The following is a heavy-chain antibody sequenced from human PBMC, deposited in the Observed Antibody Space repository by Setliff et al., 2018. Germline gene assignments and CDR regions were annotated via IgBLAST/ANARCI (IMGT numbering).Heavy chain of an antibody. CDR1: GFTFNNYS. CDR2: ISLSSSYI. J-gene: IGHJ6*03. Sequence: LRLSCAVPGFTFNNYSVNWVRLAPGKGLGWVSSISLSSSYIFYADSVKGRFTISRDNAKNSLFLQMNTLRAEDTAVYYCARGRGSLGYCSGGFCYSGYYYYMDVWGKGTTVTVS. D-gene: IGHD2-15*01. CDR3: ARGRGSLGYCSGGFCYSGYYYYMDV. V-gene: IGHV3-21*01.